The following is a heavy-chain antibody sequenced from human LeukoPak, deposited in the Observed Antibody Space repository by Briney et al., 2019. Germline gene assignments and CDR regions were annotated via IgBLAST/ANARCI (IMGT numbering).Heavy chain of an antibody. CDR1: GCTFSSYA. CDR3: ARCFLEWLLVGPRIGYFDY. J-gene: IGHJ4*02. Sequence: VASEKVSCKASGCTFSSYAISWVRQAPGQGLEWMGGIIPIFGTANYAQKFQGRVTITADESTSTAYMELSSLRSEDSAVYYCARCFLEWLLVGPRIGYFDYWVQGTLVTVSS. D-gene: IGHD3-3*01. V-gene: IGHV1-69*13. CDR2: IIPIFGTA.